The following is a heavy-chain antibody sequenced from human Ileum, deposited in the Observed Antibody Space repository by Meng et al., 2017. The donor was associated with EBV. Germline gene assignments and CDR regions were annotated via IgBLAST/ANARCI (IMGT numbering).Heavy chain of an antibody. D-gene: IGHD3-10*01. CDR2: ISYDGNNK. CDR3: TKFPRGREVDY. Sequence: QVDRVGAGGSVDQPGVSLRFACSAMVFTFSNYCIRWVRQAPGKGVEWLTVISYDGNNKYYADSVKGRFNISRDNSKNTLYLKMNSLRAEDTAVYYCTKFPRGREVDYWGQGTLVTVSS. V-gene: IGHV3-30*18. J-gene: IGHJ4*02. CDR1: VFTFSNYC.